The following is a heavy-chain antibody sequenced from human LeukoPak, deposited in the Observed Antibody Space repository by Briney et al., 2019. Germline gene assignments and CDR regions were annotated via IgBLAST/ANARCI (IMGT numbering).Heavy chain of an antibody. CDR2: INHSGST. CDR3: ARSSGDKSTMDH. V-gene: IGHV4-34*01. D-gene: IGHD5/OR15-5a*01. CDR1: GFTFSSYA. Sequence: PGGSLRLSCAASGFTFSSYAMSWIRQPPGKGLEWIGEINHSGSTNYNPSLKSRVTMSVDTSKKQFSLKMTSVTAADTAVYYCARSSGDKSTMDHWGQGTLVTVSS. J-gene: IGHJ4*02.